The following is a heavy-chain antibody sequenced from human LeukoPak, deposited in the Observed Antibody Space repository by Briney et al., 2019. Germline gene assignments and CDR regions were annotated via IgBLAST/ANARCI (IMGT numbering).Heavy chain of an antibody. V-gene: IGHV3-23*01. CDR3: AKDLRVADLDI. Sequence: GGSLTLFCAPSGFTLSTYVMSWVRQAPGRGVEWVSAISGSGGSTYYADSVKGRFTISRDNSKNTLYLQMNSLRAEDTAVYYCAKDLRVADLDIRGQGTMVIVSS. D-gene: IGHD6-19*01. CDR2: ISGSGGST. J-gene: IGHJ3*02. CDR1: GFTLSTYV.